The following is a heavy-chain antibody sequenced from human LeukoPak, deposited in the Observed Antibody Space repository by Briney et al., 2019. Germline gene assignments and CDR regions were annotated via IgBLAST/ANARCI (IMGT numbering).Heavy chain of an antibody. CDR1: GGSISSSSYY. V-gene: IGHV4-39*01. CDR3: ARQRVVGIVVVVAATPLEFDY. Sequence: SETLSLTCTVSGGSISSSSYYLGWIRQPPGNGLEWIGSIYYSGSTYYNPSLKSRVTISVDTSKNQFSLKLSSVTAADTAVYYCARQRVVGIVVVVAATPLEFDYWGQGTLVTVSS. CDR2: IYYSGST. J-gene: IGHJ4*02. D-gene: IGHD2-15*01.